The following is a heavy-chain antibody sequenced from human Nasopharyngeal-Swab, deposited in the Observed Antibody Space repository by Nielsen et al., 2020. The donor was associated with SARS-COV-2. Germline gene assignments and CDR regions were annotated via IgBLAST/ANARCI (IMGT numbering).Heavy chain of an antibody. Sequence: GESQKISCEASGFTLSTSAMIWVRQAPGKGLEWVSGISASGRVTYYADSVKGRLTIFRDNSRNTLSLQMNSLRAEDTATYYCARGCDTDCYRVDSWGQGTLVTVSS. CDR3: ARGCDTDCYRVDS. D-gene: IGHD2-21*02. CDR2: ISASGRVT. CDR1: GFTLSTSA. V-gene: IGHV3-23*01. J-gene: IGHJ4*02.